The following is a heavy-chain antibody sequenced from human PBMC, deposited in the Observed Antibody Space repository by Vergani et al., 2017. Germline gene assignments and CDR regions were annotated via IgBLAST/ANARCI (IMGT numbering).Heavy chain of an antibody. CDR2: ISWNSGAV. CDR1: GFTFIMHA. V-gene: IGHV3-9*01. D-gene: IGHD5-12*01. CDR3: TKGSVYYHDSAGHGYDPYTGFDL. J-gene: IGHJ3*01. Sequence: EVQLLESGGDLVQPGGSLRLSCAASGFTFIMHAMSWVRQAPGKGLEWVSGISWNSGAVDYADSVRGRFTISRDNAKNSLFLEMNSLRFEDTAVYFCTKGSVYYHDSAGHGYDPYTGFDLWGQGTLVTVSS.